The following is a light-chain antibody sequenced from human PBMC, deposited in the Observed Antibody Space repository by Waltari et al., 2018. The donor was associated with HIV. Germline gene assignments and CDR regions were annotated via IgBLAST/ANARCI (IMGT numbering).Light chain of an antibody. CDR3: QHYYTTPRT. V-gene: IGKV1-NL1*01. J-gene: IGKJ5*01. CDR1: QDIANS. Sequence: DIQMTQSPSSLSASVGDRVTITCRASQDIANSLAWYQHKPGKAPKVLLFAASRLQSGVPSRCSGSGSGTDYTRTISNLQPEDFASYYCQHYYTTPRTFGQGTRLEIK. CDR2: AAS.